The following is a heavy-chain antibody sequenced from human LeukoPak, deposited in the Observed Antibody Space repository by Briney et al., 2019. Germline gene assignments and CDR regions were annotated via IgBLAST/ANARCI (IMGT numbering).Heavy chain of an antibody. Sequence: SETLSLTCTVSGGSISSYYWSWIRQPPGKGLEWIGYIYYSGSTNYNPSLKSRVTISVDTSKNQFSLKLSSVTAADTAVYYCARARFGELLSGYFDYWGQGTLVTVSS. V-gene: IGHV4-59*01. CDR1: GGSISSYY. J-gene: IGHJ4*02. CDR2: IYYSGST. D-gene: IGHD3-10*01. CDR3: ARARFGELLSGYFDY.